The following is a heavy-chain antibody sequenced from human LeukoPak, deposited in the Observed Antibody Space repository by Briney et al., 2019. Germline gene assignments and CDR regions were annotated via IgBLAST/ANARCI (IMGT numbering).Heavy chain of an antibody. CDR3: AKMRGQYYHSYYMDA. V-gene: IGHV3-23*01. J-gene: IGHJ6*03. CDR1: GFIFSSYE. CDR2: GGSGGST. Sequence: GGSLRLSCAASGFIFSSYEMHWVRQATGKGLEWVSYGGSGGSTYYADSVKGLFTVSRDNSKSTLYLQMNSLTAEDTAVYYCAKMRGQYYHSYYMDAWGKGTTVTVSS.